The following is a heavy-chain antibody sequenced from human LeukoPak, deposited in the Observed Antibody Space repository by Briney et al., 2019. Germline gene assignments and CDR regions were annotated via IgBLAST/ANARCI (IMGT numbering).Heavy chain of an antibody. CDR2: VNRKDSP. D-gene: IGHD6-19*01. Sequence: SETLSLTCAVYGEAFTDYNWSWIRQPPGKGLEWIGEVNRKDSPTYNPSLRSQVTISIDTSKNQFSLSLSSVTATDTAVYYCARRRGHDNGWGSLYYYIDVWGRGTTVIISS. V-gene: IGHV4-34*01. CDR1: GEAFTDYN. J-gene: IGHJ6*03. CDR3: ARRRGHDNGWGSLYYYIDV.